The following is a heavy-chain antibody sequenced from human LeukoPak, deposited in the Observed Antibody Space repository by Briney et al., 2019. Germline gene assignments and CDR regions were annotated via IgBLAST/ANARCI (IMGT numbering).Heavy chain of an antibody. CDR1: GYPLNDLS. CDR3: ATRLHYYDTDDS. V-gene: IGHV1-24*01. CDR2: FEPDRGET. J-gene: IGHJ1*01. D-gene: IGHD3-22*01. Sequence: GASMKVSCKVSGYPLNDLSIHWVRQAPGKGLEWMGGFEPDRGETIYAEKFQSRLKLTQDTSTDTAYMELTSLRSEDTAVIFCATRLHYYDTDDSWGQGTLVTVSS.